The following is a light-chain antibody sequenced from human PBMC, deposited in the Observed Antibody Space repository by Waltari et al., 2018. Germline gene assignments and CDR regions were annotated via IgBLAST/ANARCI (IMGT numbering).Light chain of an antibody. CDR2: YAN. CDR3: QQYNSLPPT. V-gene: IGKV1-9*01. J-gene: IGKJ4*01. CDR1: QGISSY. Sequence: DIQMTQSPSSLSASVGDRVPITCRASQGISSYLNWYQQKPGKAPQLLIYYANRLESGFPSRFSGSGSGTEVTLTISSLQPEDYATYYCQQYNSLPPTFGGGTKVEIK.